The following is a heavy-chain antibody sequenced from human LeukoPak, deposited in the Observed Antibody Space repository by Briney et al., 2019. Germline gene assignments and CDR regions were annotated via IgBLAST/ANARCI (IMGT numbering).Heavy chain of an antibody. CDR1: GFTFSNYA. J-gene: IGHJ4*02. CDR3: GKVPGGDMITYGGLDY. V-gene: IGHV3-23*01. Sequence: GGSLRLSSAASGFTFSNYAMSWVRQAPGKGLEWVSALSGNGDITYYTDPVKGRFTISRANSKTPLYLQMDSLGAKDMDIYYCGKVPGGDMITYGGLDYWGQRALVTVSS. D-gene: IGHD3-16*01. CDR2: LSGNGDIT.